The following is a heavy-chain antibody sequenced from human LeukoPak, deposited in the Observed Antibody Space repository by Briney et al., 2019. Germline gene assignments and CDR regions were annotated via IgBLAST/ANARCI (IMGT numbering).Heavy chain of an antibody. J-gene: IGHJ4*02. Sequence: KTSGTLSLTCTVSGGSISSSTYYWGWIRQPPGKGLEWIGSIYYSGSTYYNPSLKSRVTISVDTSKNQFSLKLTSVTAADTAVYYCARHGHHGDHDYWGQGTLVTVSS. CDR2: IYYSGST. CDR3: ARHGHHGDHDY. CDR1: GGSISSSTYY. D-gene: IGHD2-21*02. V-gene: IGHV4-39*01.